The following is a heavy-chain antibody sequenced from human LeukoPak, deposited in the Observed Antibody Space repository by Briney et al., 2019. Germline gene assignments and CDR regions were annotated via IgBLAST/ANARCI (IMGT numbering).Heavy chain of an antibody. D-gene: IGHD1-7*01. CDR3: ARGPLSGGGTTEY. Sequence: SETLSLTCTVCGGSISSYYWSWIRQPPGKGLEWIGYIYYSGSTNYNPSLKSRVTISVDTSKNQFSLKLSSVTAADTAVYYCARGPLSGGGTTEYWGQGTLVTVSS. CDR2: IYYSGST. V-gene: IGHV4-59*01. J-gene: IGHJ4*02. CDR1: GGSISSYY.